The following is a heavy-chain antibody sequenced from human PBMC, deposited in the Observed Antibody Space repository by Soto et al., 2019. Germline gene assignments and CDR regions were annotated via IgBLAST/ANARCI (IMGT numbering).Heavy chain of an antibody. D-gene: IGHD3-10*01. V-gene: IGHV4-30-4*01. J-gene: IGHJ4*02. CDR3: ARRYGSGSYYKIV. CDR1: GGSTSSGDYY. Sequence: PSETLSLTCTVSGGSTSSGDYYWSWIRQPPGKGLEWIGYIYYSGSTYYNPSLKSRVTISVDTSKNQFSLKLSSVTAADTAVYYCARRYGSGSYYKIVWGQGTLVTVSS. CDR2: IYYSGST.